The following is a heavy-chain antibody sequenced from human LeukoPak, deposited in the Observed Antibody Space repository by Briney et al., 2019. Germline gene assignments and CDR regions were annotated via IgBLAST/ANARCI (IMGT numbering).Heavy chain of an antibody. Sequence: SETLSLTCTVSGGSISGGGYYWSWIRQHPGKGLEWIGYIYYSGSTYYNPSLKSRVTISVDTSKNQFSLKLSSVTAADTAVYYCARHYYGSGSFLYYYYGMDVWGQGTTVTVSS. CDR1: GGSISGGGYY. J-gene: IGHJ6*02. V-gene: IGHV4-31*03. D-gene: IGHD3-10*01. CDR3: ARHYYGSGSFLYYYYGMDV. CDR2: IYYSGST.